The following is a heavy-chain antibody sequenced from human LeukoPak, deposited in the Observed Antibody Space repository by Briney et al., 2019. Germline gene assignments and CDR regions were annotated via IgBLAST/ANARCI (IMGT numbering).Heavy chain of an antibody. CDR1: GGSISSYY. CDR2: IYYGGST. D-gene: IGHD1-26*01. CDR3: ARGLSGSYFDY. Sequence: TSETLSLTCTVSGGSISSYYWTWIRQPPGKGLEWIGYIYYGGSTNYNPSLKTRVTIAVDTSKNQFSLNLNSVSAADTAVYYCARGLSGSYFDYWGQGTLVTVSS. V-gene: IGHV4-59*01. J-gene: IGHJ4*02.